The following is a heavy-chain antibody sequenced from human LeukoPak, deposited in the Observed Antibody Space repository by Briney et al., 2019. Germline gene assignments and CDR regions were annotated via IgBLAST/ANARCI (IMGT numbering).Heavy chain of an antibody. D-gene: IGHD2-21*01. V-gene: IGHV4-39*01. CDR3: ARRIPTFFFDY. J-gene: IGHJ4*02. CDR2: IYHSGST. Sequence: SETLSLTCTVSGGSISRSSYYWGWVRQPPGKGLDWIGSIYHSGSTYYNPSLKSRVTISVDTSKNHFSLKLTSVTAADTAVYYCARRIPTFFFDYWGQGTLVTVSS. CDR1: GGSISRSSYY.